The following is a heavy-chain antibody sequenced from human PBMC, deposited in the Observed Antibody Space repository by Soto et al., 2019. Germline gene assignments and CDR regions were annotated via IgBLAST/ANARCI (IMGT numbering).Heavy chain of an antibody. CDR3: VSKLGPYYYGLDV. D-gene: IGHD3-16*01. CDR1: CDSITNNHW. J-gene: IGHJ6*02. CDR2: IYHTGIA. V-gene: IGHV4-4*02. Sequence: PSETLSLTCSVYCDSITNNHWWSWVRQPPGKGPELIGEIYHTGIANYNPSLESRVAFSVDKPKNQFSLSLTSVTAADTAVYYCVSKLGPYYYGLDVWGQGTTVSVSS.